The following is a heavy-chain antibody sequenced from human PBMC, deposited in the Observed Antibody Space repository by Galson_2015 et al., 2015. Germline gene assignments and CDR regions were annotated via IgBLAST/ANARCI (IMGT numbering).Heavy chain of an antibody. J-gene: IGHJ2*01. Sequence: SLRLSCAASGSTFRPSAMHWVRQTPGKGLEWVSLISYDGGNSYYADSVKGRFTISRDSSKNTVYLQMNSLRAEDTGVYYCATDRSSDGYNSWNFDLWGRGTLVIVSS. CDR1: GSTFRPSA. D-gene: IGHD5-18*01. V-gene: IGHV3-30-3*01. CDR3: ATDRSSDGYNSWNFDL. CDR2: ISYDGGNS.